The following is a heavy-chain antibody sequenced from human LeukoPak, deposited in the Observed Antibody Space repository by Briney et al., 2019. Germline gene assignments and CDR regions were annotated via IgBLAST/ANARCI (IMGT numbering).Heavy chain of an antibody. CDR3: ARTTMVRGVIGYWFDP. D-gene: IGHD3-10*01. CDR2: IYPGDSDT. J-gene: IGHJ5*02. Sequence: GESLKISCKGSGYSFTSYWIGWVRQMPGKGREWMGIIYPGDSDTRYSPYFQGQVTISADKSISTAYLQWSSLKASDTAMYYCARTTMVRGVIGYWFDPWGQGTLVTVSS. CDR1: GYSFTSYW. V-gene: IGHV5-51*01.